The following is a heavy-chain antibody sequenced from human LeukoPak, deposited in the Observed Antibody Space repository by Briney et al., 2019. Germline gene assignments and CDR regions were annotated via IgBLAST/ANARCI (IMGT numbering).Heavy chain of an antibody. CDR2: IYHGDCDT. D-gene: IGHD2-2*01. CDR1: GCGFTNYW. Sequence: GAALKISCEGSGCGFTNYWIAWGRRMPGQGLEGMGVIYHGDCDTRYSPSFRGQVTISADKTKNNSSLQWTSLKASDSAMYYCARQAYCTSISCPREFDYWGQGALVTVSS. CDR3: ARQAYCTSISCPREFDY. V-gene: IGHV5-51*01. J-gene: IGHJ4*02.